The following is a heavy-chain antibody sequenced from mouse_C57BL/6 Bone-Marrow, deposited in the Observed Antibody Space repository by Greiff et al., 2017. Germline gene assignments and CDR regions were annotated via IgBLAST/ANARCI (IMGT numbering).Heavy chain of an antibody. CDR2: IDPSDSYT. J-gene: IGHJ3*01. V-gene: IGHV1-69*01. Sequence: VQLQQPGAELVMPGASVKLSCKASGYTFTSYWMHWVKQRPGQGLEWIGEIDPSDSYTNYNQKFKGKSTLTVDKSSSTAYMQLSSLTSEDSAVYYCAREGYASFAYWGQGTLVTVSA. D-gene: IGHD3-1*01. CDR3: AREGYASFAY. CDR1: GYTFTSYW.